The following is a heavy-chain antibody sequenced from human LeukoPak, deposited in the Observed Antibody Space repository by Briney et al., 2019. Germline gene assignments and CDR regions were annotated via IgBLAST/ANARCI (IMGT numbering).Heavy chain of an antibody. D-gene: IGHD3-10*01. Sequence: SETLSLTCAVFGGSISSSNLWSWVRQPPGKGLEWIGEVSHRGDTNYNPSLKSRVTISIDKSKNQFSLKLTSVTAADTAVYYCTRGGLTFGGNWGQGILVTVSS. CDR3: TRGGLTFGGN. V-gene: IGHV4/OR15-8*02. CDR2: VSHRGDT. J-gene: IGHJ4*02. CDR1: GGSISSSNL.